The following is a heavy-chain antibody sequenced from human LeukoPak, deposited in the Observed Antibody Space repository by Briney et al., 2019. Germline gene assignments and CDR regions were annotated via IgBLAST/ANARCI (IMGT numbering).Heavy chain of an antibody. Sequence: GGSLRLSCAASGFSFSSYRMNWVRQAPGKGLEWVSSVSNSGDYIHYADSVKGRFTISRDNSKNSLYLQMNSLRAEDTAVYYCARARLTTVTTYRAYYFDYWGQGTLVTASS. CDR1: GFSFSSYR. D-gene: IGHD4-11*01. CDR2: VSNSGDYI. J-gene: IGHJ4*02. V-gene: IGHV3-21*06. CDR3: ARARLTTVTTYRAYYFDY.